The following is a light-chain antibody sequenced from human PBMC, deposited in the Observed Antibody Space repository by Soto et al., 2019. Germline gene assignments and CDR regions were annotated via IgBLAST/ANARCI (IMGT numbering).Light chain of an antibody. CDR1: QSVSSSY. CDR2: GAS. V-gene: IGKV3-20*01. J-gene: IGKJ3*01. CDR3: HQYASSLRST. Sequence: EIVLTQSPGTLSLSPGERATLSCRASQSVSSSYLAWYQQKPGQAPRLLIYGASSRATGIPDRFSGSGAGTDFTPTISRLEPEDFAVYYCHQYASSLRSTFGPGTKVDIK.